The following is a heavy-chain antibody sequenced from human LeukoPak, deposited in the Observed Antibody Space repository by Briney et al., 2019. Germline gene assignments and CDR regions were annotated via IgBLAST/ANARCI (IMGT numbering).Heavy chain of an antibody. CDR2: ISSSSSYI. CDR1: GSTFSSYS. D-gene: IGHD3-10*01. Sequence: GGSLRLSCAASGSTFSSYSMNWVRQAPGKGLEWVSSISSSSSYIYYADSVKGRFTISRDNAKNSLYLQMNSLRDEDTAVYFCAKVIRGGYGMDVWGQGTTVTVSS. V-gene: IGHV3-21*01. J-gene: IGHJ6*02. CDR3: AKVIRGGYGMDV.